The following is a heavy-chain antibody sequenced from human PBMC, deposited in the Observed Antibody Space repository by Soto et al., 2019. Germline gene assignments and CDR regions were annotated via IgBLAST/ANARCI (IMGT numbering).Heavy chain of an antibody. CDR1: GGSISSGGYY. V-gene: IGHV4-31*03. Sequence: PSETLSLTCTVSGGSISSGGYYWSWIRQHPGKGLEWIVHIYYSGSTFYNPSLKSRVTISVDKSKKHFSLKLTSVTAADTAVYHCAREEGAVTTGGYYYYYGLDVWGQGTTVTVSS. D-gene: IGHD4-17*01. CDR2: IYYSGST. CDR3: AREEGAVTTGGYYYYYGLDV. J-gene: IGHJ6*02.